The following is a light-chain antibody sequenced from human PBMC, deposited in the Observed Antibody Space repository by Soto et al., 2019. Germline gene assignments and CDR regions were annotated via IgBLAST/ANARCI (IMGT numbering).Light chain of an antibody. CDR2: VAS. CDR3: QQFNSYPIT. V-gene: IGKV1-9*01. CDR1: QGISSY. J-gene: IGKJ5*01. Sequence: DIQLTQSPSFLSASVGDRVTITCRASQGISSYLAWYQQKPGKAPKLLIYVASTLQRGVPSKFSGSGSGTEFTLTSSSLQPEDLANYYCQQFNSYPITGGQGPRLEI.